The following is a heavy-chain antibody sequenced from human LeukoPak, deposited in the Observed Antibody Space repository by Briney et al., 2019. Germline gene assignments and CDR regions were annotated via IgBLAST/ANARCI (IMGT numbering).Heavy chain of an antibody. CDR1: GFTFSSYW. CDR3: ARVLVKRPRPIAMVIYYFDY. CDR2: IYYSGST. Sequence: GSLRLSCAASGFTFSSYWMSWIRQPPGKGLEWIGYIYYSGSTNYNPSLKSRVTISVDTSKNQFSLKLSSVTAADTAVYYCARVLVKRPRPIAMVIYYFDYWGQGTLVTVSS. V-gene: IGHV4-59*01. D-gene: IGHD5-18*01. J-gene: IGHJ4*02.